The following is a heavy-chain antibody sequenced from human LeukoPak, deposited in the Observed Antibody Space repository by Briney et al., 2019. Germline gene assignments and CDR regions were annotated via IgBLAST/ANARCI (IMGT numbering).Heavy chain of an antibody. Sequence: GRSLRLSCAASGFTFSSYGMHWVRQAPGKGLEWVAVIWYDGSSKYYADSVKGRFTISRDNSKNTLYLQMNSLRAEDTAVYYCARALYDILTGPLDWGQGTLVTVSS. CDR2: IWYDGSSK. CDR1: GFTFSSYG. V-gene: IGHV3-33*01. CDR3: ARALYDILTGPLD. J-gene: IGHJ4*02. D-gene: IGHD3-9*01.